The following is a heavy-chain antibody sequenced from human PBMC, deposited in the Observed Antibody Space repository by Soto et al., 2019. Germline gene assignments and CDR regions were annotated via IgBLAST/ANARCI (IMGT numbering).Heavy chain of an antibody. CDR2: IYTSGST. Sequence: SETLSLTCTVSGGSISSYYWSWIRQPAGKGLEWIGRIYTSGSTNYNPSLKSRVTMSVDTSKNQFSLKLSSVTAADTAVYYCARIIAVTEFNWLDPSGPGTMLTVYS. V-gene: IGHV4-4*07. CDR1: GGSISSYY. CDR3: ARIIAVTEFNWLDP. D-gene: IGHD6-19*01. J-gene: IGHJ5*02.